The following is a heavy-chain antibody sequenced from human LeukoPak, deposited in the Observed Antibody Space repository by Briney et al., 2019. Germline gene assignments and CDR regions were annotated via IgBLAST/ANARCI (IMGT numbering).Heavy chain of an antibody. CDR3: ARSKGYCGSSTCYSGHFDY. V-gene: IGHV3-53*01. CDR1: GFTVSSNY. CDR2: IYSGGST. J-gene: IGHJ4*02. D-gene: IGHD2-2*01. Sequence: GGSLRLSCAASGFTVSSNYMSWVRQAPGKGLEWVSVIYSGGSTYYADSMKGRFTISRDNSKNTLYLQMNSLRAGDTAVYYCARSKGYCGSSTCYSGHFDYWGQGTLVTVSS.